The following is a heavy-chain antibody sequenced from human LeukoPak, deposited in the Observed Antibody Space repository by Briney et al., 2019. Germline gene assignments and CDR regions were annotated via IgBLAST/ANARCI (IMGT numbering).Heavy chain of an antibody. CDR2: IRSTGDST. J-gene: IGHJ3*02. CDR3: ARAVGIVGATDAFDI. V-gene: IGHV3-64*01. CDR1: GFTFSNFA. Sequence: GGSLRLSCAASGFTFSNFAIHWVRQAPGKGLEFVSGIRSTGDSTYYANSAKGRFTISRDNSKNTLYLQMVSLRAEDMAVYYCARAVGIVGATDAFDIWGQGTMVTVSS. D-gene: IGHD1-26*01.